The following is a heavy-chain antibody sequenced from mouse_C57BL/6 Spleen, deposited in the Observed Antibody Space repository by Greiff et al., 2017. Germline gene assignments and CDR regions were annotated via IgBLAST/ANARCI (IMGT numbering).Heavy chain of an antibody. Sequence: EVQLQQSGPELVKPGASVKISCKASGYTFTDYHMNWVKQSHGKSLEWIGDINPNNGGTSYNQKFKGKAALTVDKSSSTAYMELRSLTSEDSAVYYCARRTTVVGAMDYWGQGTSVTVSS. J-gene: IGHJ4*01. CDR3: ARRTTVVGAMDY. D-gene: IGHD1-1*01. CDR1: GYTFTDYH. V-gene: IGHV1-26*01. CDR2: INPNNGGT.